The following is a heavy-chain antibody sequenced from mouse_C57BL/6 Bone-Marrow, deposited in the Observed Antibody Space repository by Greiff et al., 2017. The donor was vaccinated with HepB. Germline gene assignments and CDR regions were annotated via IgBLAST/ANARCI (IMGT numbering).Heavy chain of an antibody. V-gene: IGHV3-6*01. J-gene: IGHJ2*01. CDR2: ISYDGSN. D-gene: IGHD1-1*01. Sequence: VQLQQSGPGLVKPSQSLSLTCSVPGYSITSGYYWNWIRQFPGNKLEWMGYISYDGSNNYNPSLKNRISITRDTSKNQFFLKLNSVTTEDTATYYCAREGITTVVGYYFDYWGQGTTLTVSS. CDR3: AREGITTVVGYYFDY. CDR1: GYSITSGYY.